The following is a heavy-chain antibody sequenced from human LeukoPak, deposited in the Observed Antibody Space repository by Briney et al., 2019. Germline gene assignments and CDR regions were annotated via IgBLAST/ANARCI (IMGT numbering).Heavy chain of an antibody. D-gene: IGHD3-10*01. V-gene: IGHV3-7*01. J-gene: IGHJ4*02. CDR3: AREVVGCLDY. CDR2: IKGDESAR. CDR1: GLTFRRYW. Sequence: GGSLRLSCAASGLTFRRYWMPWVSQAPGKGLEWVANIKGDESARHQADSVKGRFTISRDNTRNSLYLQMTNPSGDGSAVYHCAREVVGCLDYWGQGTLVTVSS.